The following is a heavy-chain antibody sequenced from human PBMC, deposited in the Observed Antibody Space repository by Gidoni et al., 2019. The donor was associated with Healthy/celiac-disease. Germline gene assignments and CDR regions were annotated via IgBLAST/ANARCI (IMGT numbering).Heavy chain of an antibody. CDR1: GFTFSSYS. V-gene: IGHV3-21*01. CDR2: ISSSSSYI. J-gene: IGHJ4*02. Sequence: EVQLVESGGGLVKPGGSLRLSCAASGFTFSSYSMNWVRQAPGKGLEWVSSISSSSSYIYDADSVKGRFTISRDNAKNSLYLQMNSLRAEDTAVYYCARELPNLGHIVVAENYFDYWGQGTLVTVSS. D-gene: IGHD2-15*01. CDR3: ARELPNLGHIVVAENYFDY.